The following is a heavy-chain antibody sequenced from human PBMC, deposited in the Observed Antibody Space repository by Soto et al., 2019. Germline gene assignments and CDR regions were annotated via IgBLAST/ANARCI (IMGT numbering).Heavy chain of an antibody. V-gene: IGHV4-39*01. CDR2: IYYSGNT. D-gene: IGHD2-15*01. CDR3: ARQWVEAGDS. CDR1: GGSISSTSYH. J-gene: IGHJ4*02. Sequence: SETLSLTCTVSGGSISSTSYHWGWIRQPPGKGLEWIGSIYYSGNTYYNPSLRSRVTISADMSKHRFSLNLTSVTAADTAVYHCARQWVEAGDSWGQGTVVTVSS.